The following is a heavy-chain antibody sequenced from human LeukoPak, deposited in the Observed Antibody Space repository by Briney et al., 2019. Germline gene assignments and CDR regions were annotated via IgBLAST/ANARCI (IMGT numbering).Heavy chain of an antibody. D-gene: IGHD2-2*01. CDR3: ANFGCSSTSCLDY. CDR1: GFAFSSYA. J-gene: IGHJ4*02. Sequence: GGSLRLSCAASGFAFSSYAMSWVRQAPGKGLEWVSAISGSGDSTYYADSVKGRFTISRDSSKNTLYLQMNSLRAEDTAVYYCANFGCSSTSCLDYWGQGTLVTVSS. CDR2: ISGSGDST. V-gene: IGHV3-23*01.